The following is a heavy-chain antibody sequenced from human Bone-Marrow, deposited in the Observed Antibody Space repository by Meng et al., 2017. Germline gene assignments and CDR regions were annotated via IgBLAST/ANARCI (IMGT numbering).Heavy chain of an antibody. D-gene: IGHD7-27*01. Sequence: GESLKISCAASGFTFSSYEMNWVRQAPGKGLEWVSYISSSGSTIYYADSVKGRFTISRDNAKNSLYLKMNSLRAEDTAVYYCARVYLGKYFDYWGQGTLVTVSS. J-gene: IGHJ4*02. V-gene: IGHV3-48*03. CDR2: ISSSGSTI. CDR3: ARVYLGKYFDY. CDR1: GFTFSSYE.